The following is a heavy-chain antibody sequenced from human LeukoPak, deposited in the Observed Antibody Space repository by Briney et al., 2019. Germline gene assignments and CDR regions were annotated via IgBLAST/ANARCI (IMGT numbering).Heavy chain of an antibody. J-gene: IGHJ3*02. D-gene: IGHD3-22*01. CDR3: AKGLWPSRYYYDSSGYGNAFDI. CDR1: GFTFSNHG. V-gene: IGHV3-9*03. CDR2: ISWNSGSI. Sequence: GGSLRLSCAASGFTFSNHGMHWVRQAPGKGLEWVSGISWNSGSIGYADSVKGRFTISRDNAKNSLYLQMNSLRAEDMALYYCAKGLWPSRYYYDSSGYGNAFDIWGQGTMVTVSS.